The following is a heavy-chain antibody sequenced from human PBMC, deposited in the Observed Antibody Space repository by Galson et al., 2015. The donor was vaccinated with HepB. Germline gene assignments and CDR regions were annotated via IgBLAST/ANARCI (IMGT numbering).Heavy chain of an antibody. CDR2: ISYDGSNK. CDR3: AKDAGSSGISGMDV. CDR1: GFTFSTYA. V-gene: IGHV3-30*18. Sequence: LRLSCVASGFTFSTYAMHWVRQAPGKGLEWVAVISYDGSNKYYADSVKGRFTISRDNSKNTLYLQMNSLRAEDTAVYYCAKDAGSSGISGMDVWGQGTTVTVSS. D-gene: IGHD1-14*01. J-gene: IGHJ6*02.